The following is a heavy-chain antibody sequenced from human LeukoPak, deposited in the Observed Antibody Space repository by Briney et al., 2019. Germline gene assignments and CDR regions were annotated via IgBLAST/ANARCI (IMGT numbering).Heavy chain of an antibody. CDR2: ISGSGGST. V-gene: IGHV3-23*01. CDR3: AKWVSTIVVVPAALIRY. D-gene: IGHD2-2*01. J-gene: IGHJ4*02. Sequence: GGSLRLSCAASGFTFSSYAMSWVRQAPGKGLEWVSAISGSGGSTYYADSVKGRFTISRDNSKNTLYLQMNSLRAEDTAVYYCAKWVSTIVVVPAALIRYWGQGTLVTVSS. CDR1: GFTFSSYA.